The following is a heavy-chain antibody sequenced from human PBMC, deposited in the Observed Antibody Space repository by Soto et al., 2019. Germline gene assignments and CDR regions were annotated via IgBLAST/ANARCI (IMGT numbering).Heavy chain of an antibody. V-gene: IGHV3-23*01. J-gene: IGHJ4*02. Sequence: EVQLLESGGGLVQPGESLRLSCEASGFTFSSYAMTWVRQAPGKGLEWVSSISGSGDGTNYADSVKGRFTISRDKSKNTLNLQRHSLRGEEGASYDCAKSRGLRFSSDYWGQGTLVTGSS. D-gene: IGHD5-12*01. CDR2: ISGSGDGT. CDR1: GFTFSSYA. CDR3: AKSRGLRFSSDY.